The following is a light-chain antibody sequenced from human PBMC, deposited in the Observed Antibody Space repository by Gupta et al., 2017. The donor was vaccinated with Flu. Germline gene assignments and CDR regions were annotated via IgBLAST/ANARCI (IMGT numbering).Light chain of an antibody. J-gene: IGKJ4*01. CDR1: QSVSSGY. CDR2: GAS. CDR3: EVYGRSLS. V-gene: IGKV3-20*01. Sequence: EIVLTQSPGTLSLSPGERATLSCRASQSVSSGYLAWYQQKPGQAPRPLLYGASSRPTRIPDKHSHSGSGTQFTLTLRSRDPKDFAVLFCEVYGRSLSFGGGTXVEI.